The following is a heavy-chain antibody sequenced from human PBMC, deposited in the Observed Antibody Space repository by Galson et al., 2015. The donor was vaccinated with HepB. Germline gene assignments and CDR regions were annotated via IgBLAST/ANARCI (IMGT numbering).Heavy chain of an antibody. CDR3: TRERVEWFGYGGDSYPGYYYYAMDV. D-gene: IGHD2-21*02. CDR2: ISSGGST. Sequence: SLRLSCAASGFSVSSNYMRWVRQAPGKGLEWVSVISSGGSTYYADSVKGRFTISRHDSKNTLYLQMNSLRAEDTALYYCTRERVEWFGYGGDSYPGYYYYAMDVWGQGTTVTVSS. J-gene: IGHJ6*02. V-gene: IGHV3-53*04. CDR1: GFSVSSNY.